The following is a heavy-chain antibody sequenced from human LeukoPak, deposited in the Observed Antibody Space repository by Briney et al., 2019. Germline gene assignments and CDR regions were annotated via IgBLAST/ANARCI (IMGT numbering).Heavy chain of an antibody. Sequence: PGGSLRLSCAASGFTFSSYGMHWVRQAPGKGLEWVAVISYDGGNKYYADSVKGRFTISRDNSKNTLYLQMNSLRAEDTAVYYCANLLRWEPYWGQGTLVTVSP. D-gene: IGHD4-23*01. V-gene: IGHV3-30*18. J-gene: IGHJ4*02. CDR2: ISYDGGNK. CDR3: ANLLRWEPY. CDR1: GFTFSSYG.